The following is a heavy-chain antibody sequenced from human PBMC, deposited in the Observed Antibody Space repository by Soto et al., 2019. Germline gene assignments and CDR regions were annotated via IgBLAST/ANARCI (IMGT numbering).Heavy chain of an antibody. J-gene: IGHJ4*02. Sequence: SDTLSLTCAVYGGSFSGYYWSWIRQPPGKGLEWIGEINHSGSTNYNPSLKSRVTISVDTSKNQFSLKLSSVTAADTAVYYCARGAGDYDFAQNFDYWGQGTLVTVSS. CDR2: INHSGST. V-gene: IGHV4-34*01. D-gene: IGHD3-3*01. CDR3: ARGAGDYDFAQNFDY. CDR1: GGSFSGYY.